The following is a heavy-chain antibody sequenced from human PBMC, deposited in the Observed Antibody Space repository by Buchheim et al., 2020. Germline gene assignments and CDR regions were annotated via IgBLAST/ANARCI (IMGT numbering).Heavy chain of an antibody. J-gene: IGHJ4*02. D-gene: IGHD3-22*01. V-gene: IGHV4-61*01. CDR1: GGSVSSGSYY. CDR3: ARQNYYDSSGFDY. Sequence: QVQLQESGPGLVKPSETLSLTCTVSGGSVSSGSYYWSWIRQPPGKGLEWIGYIYYSGSTNYNPSLKSRVTISVDTSKNQFSLKLSSVTAADTAVYYCARQNYYDSSGFDYWGQGTL. CDR2: IYYSGST.